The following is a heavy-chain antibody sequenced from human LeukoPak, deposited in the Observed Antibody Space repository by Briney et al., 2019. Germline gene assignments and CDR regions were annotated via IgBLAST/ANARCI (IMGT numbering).Heavy chain of an antibody. Sequence: SETLSLTCTVSGGYISSSSYYWGWIRQPPGKGLEWIGSIYYSGSTYYNPSLKSRVTISVDTSKNKFSLKLSSVTAADTAVYYCARSTIFGVVIQFNWFDPWGQGTLVTVSS. CDR3: ARSTIFGVVIQFNWFDP. J-gene: IGHJ5*02. V-gene: IGHV4-39*01. CDR2: IYYSGST. CDR1: GGYISSSSYY. D-gene: IGHD3-3*01.